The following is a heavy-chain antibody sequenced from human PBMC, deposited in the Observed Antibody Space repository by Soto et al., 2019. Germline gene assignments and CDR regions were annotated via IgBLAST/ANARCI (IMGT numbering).Heavy chain of an antibody. V-gene: IGHV1-69*13. Sequence: SVKVSCKASGGTFSNSAIIWVRQAPGQGLEWMGGILPILGTPNYAQKFQGRLTISADEFSSTAYMELNILRSEDTAVYYCARMETFGSLNWFDPWGQGTLVTVSS. CDR1: GGTFSNSA. CDR3: ARMETFGSLNWFDP. J-gene: IGHJ5*02. D-gene: IGHD3-16*01. CDR2: ILPILGTP.